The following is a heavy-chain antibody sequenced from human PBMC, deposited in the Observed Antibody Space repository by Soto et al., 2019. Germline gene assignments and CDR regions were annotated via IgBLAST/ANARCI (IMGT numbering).Heavy chain of an antibody. J-gene: IGHJ6*02. V-gene: IGHV3-23*01. CDR1: GFTFSSYA. CDR2: ISGSGGST. D-gene: IGHD6-13*01. CDR3: AKDSSSWYGYYYYYGMDV. Sequence: EVQLLESGGGLVQPGGSLRLSCAASGFTFSSYAMSWVRQAPGKGLEWVSAISGSGGSTYYADSVKGRFTISRDNSKNTLYLQINSLRAEDTAVYYCAKDSSSWYGYYYYYGMDVWGQGTTVTVSS.